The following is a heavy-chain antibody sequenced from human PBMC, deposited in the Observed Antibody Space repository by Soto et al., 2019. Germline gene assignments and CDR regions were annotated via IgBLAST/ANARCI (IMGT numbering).Heavy chain of an antibody. J-gene: IGHJ5*02. Sequence: ASVKVSCKASGYTFSTYGITWVRQAPGQGLEWMGWISTYDGNTDYAQKLQGRVTMTTDTSTRTAYMELRSLRSDDTAVYYCARKSSSSSWFDPWGHGTLVTVSS. CDR1: GYTFSTYG. V-gene: IGHV1-18*01. D-gene: IGHD6-6*01. CDR3: ARKSSSSSWFDP. CDR2: ISTYDGNT.